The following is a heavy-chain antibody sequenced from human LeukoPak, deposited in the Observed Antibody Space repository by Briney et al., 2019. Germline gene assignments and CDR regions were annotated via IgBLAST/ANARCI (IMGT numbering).Heavy chain of an antibody. V-gene: IGHV3-11*03. CDR2: ISSSSSSYT. CDR1: GSTFSDYY. Sequence: GGSLRLSCAASGSTFSDYYMSWIRQAPGKGLEWVSYISSSSSSYTNYADSVKGRFTISRDNAKNSLYLQMNSLRAEDTAVYYCASLPYDYVWGSYRFFDYWGQGTLVTVSS. CDR3: ASLPYDYVWGSYRFFDY. D-gene: IGHD3-16*02. J-gene: IGHJ4*02.